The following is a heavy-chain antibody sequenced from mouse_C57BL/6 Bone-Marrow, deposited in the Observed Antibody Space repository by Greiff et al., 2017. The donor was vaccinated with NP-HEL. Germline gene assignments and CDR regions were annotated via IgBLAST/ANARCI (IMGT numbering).Heavy chain of an antibody. CDR1: GYTFTDHT. V-gene: IGHV1-78*01. CDR3: ARVAHCYGSGSDY. CDR2: IYPRDGST. D-gene: IGHD1-1*01. J-gene: IGHJ2*01. Sequence: QVQLQQSDAELVKPGASVKISCKVSGYTFTDHTIHWMKQRPEPGLEWIGYIYPRDGSTKYNEKLKGKATLTADKSYSTAYMQLNSLTSEDSAVYFCARVAHCYGSGSDYWGQGTTLTVSS.